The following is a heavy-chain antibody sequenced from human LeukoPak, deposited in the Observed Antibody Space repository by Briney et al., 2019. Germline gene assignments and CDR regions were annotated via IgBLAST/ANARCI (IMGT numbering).Heavy chain of an antibody. CDR2: IKGDGSTT. V-gene: IGHV3-74*01. J-gene: IGHJ3*02. CDR1: GFTFSGYG. Sequence: GGSLRLSCAASGFTFSGYGMHWVRQAPGKGLVWVSRIKGDGSTTTYADSVKGRFTISRDNANNTLYLQMNSLRAEDTAVYYCARRAAALDAFDIWGQGTMVTVSS. D-gene: IGHD6-13*01. CDR3: ARRAAALDAFDI.